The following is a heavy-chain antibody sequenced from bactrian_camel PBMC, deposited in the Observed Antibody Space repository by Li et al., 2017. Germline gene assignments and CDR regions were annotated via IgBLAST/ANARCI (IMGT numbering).Heavy chain of an antibody. V-gene: IGHV3S26*01. Sequence: HVQLVESGGGSVQAGGSLPLSCAASAATYSSYCMAWFRQAPGKEREWVASINTPGRTRYGDSVKGRFTISRDNAKNTLGLLMNTLKPEDTALYYCAANGPSSLDSGLGPRDLYWGQGTQVTVS. D-gene: IGHD5*01. J-gene: IGHJ4*01. CDR1: AATYSSYC. CDR2: INTPGRT. CDR3: AANGPSSLDSGLGPRDLY.